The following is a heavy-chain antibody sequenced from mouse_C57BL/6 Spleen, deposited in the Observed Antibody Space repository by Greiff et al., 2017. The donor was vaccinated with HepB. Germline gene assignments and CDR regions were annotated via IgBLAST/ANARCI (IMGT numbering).Heavy chain of an antibody. CDR1: GYSITSGYY. J-gene: IGHJ3*01. D-gene: IGHD1-1*02. V-gene: IGHV3-6*01. Sequence: ESGPGLVKPSQSLSLTCSVTGYSITSGYYWNWIRQFPGNTLEWIGYISYDGSNNYNPSLKNRISITRDTSKNQFFLKLNSVTTEDTATYYCARDGGFAYWGQGTLVTVSA. CDR2: ISYDGSN. CDR3: ARDGGFAY.